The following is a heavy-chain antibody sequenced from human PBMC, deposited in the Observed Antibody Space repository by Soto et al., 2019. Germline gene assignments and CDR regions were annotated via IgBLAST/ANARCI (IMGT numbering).Heavy chain of an antibody. CDR1: GASISSGTFY. D-gene: IGHD6-13*01. CDR3: ARARATIAAAAIFDC. V-gene: IGHV4-39*07. Sequence: SETLSLTCTVSGASISSGTFYWGWIRQPPGKGLESIANIYYDGSTYYNPSLKSRVTISLDTSKNQFSLKLTSVTAADTAVYYCARARATIAAAAIFDCWGQGTLVTVPQ. CDR2: IYYDGST. J-gene: IGHJ4*02.